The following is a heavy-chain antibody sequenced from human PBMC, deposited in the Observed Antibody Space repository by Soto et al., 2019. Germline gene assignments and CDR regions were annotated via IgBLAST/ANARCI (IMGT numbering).Heavy chain of an antibody. CDR1: GGSISSGGYY. CDR2: IYYSGST. D-gene: IGHD1-7*01. Sequence: SETLSLTCTVSGGSISSGGYYWSWIRQHPGKGLEWIGYIYYSGSTYYNPSLKSRVTISVDTSKNQFSLKLSSVTAADTAVYYCARGELELRVLLLRGMDVWGQGTTVTVSS. CDR3: ARGELELRVLLLRGMDV. J-gene: IGHJ6*02. V-gene: IGHV4-31*03.